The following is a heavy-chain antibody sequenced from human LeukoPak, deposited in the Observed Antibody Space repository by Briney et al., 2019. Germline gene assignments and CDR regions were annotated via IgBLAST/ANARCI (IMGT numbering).Heavy chain of an antibody. CDR2: ISYDGSNK. CDR1: GFTFSSYA. CDR3: ASDMVRGVITSNFDY. Sequence: GGSLSLSCAASGFTFSSYAMHWVRQAPGKGLEWVAVISYDGSNKYYADSVKGRFTISRDNSKNTLYLQMNSLRAEDTAVYYCASDMVRGVITSNFDYWGQGTLVTVSS. V-gene: IGHV3-30*04. J-gene: IGHJ4*02. D-gene: IGHD3-10*01.